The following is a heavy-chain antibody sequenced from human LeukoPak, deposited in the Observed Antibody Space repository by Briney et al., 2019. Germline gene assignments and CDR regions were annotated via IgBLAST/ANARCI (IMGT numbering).Heavy chain of an antibody. V-gene: IGHV1-2*02. Sequence: ASVKVSCKASGYTFTSYAMHWVRQAPGQRLEWMGWINPNSGGTNYAQKFQGRVTMTRDTSISTAYMELSRLRSDDTAVYYCARVLLGYCSSTSCHYMDVWGKGTTVTVSS. D-gene: IGHD2-2*01. CDR2: INPNSGGT. J-gene: IGHJ6*03. CDR1: GYTFTSYA. CDR3: ARVLLGYCSSTSCHYMDV.